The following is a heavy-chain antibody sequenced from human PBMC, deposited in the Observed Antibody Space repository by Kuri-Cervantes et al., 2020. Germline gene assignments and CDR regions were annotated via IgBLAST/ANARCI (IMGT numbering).Heavy chain of an antibody. Sequence: SQTLSLTCGVSGYSISSGYYWGWIRQPPGKGLEWIGRIYHSGTTYYNPSLKSRVTISVDTSKNQFSLKLNSVTAADTAVYYCARDGWKYFDLWGRGALVTVSS. V-gene: IGHV4-38-2*02. CDR3: ARDGWKYFDL. D-gene: IGHD6-19*01. CDR2: IYHSGTT. J-gene: IGHJ2*01. CDR1: GYSISSGYY.